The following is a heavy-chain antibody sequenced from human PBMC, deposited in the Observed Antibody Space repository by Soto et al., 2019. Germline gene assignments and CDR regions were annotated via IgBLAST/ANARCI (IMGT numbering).Heavy chain of an antibody. V-gene: IGHV4-59*01. CDR3: ARDSHNRYYDSSGPFQH. CDR1: GGSISSYY. Sequence: SETLSLTCSVSGGSISSYYWSWIRQPPGKGLEWIGYIYYSGSTNYNPSLKSRVTISVDTSKNQFSLKLSSVTAADTAVYYCARDSHNRYYDSSGPFQHWGQGTLVTVSS. J-gene: IGHJ1*01. CDR2: IYYSGST. D-gene: IGHD3-22*01.